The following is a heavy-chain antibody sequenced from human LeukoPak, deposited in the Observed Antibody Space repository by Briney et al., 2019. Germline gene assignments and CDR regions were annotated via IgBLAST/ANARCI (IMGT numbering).Heavy chain of an antibody. CDR1: GFTVSSNY. Sequence: GGSLRLSCAASGFTVSSNYMSWVRQAPGQGLEWVSVIYSGGSTYYADSVKGRFTISRDNSKNTLYLQMNSLRAEDTAVYYCAKDRFSSSWFDGSDIWGQGTVVTVSS. CDR3: AKDRFSSSWFDGSDI. J-gene: IGHJ3*02. D-gene: IGHD6-13*01. CDR2: IYSGGST. V-gene: IGHV3-66*01.